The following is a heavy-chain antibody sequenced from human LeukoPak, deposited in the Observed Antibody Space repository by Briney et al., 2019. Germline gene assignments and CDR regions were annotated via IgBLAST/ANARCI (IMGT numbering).Heavy chain of an antibody. CDR3: ARGARVDYYYMDV. CDR1: GGSISSYY. J-gene: IGHJ6*03. Sequence: SETLSLTCTVSGGSISSYYWSWIRQPPGKGLEWIGRIYTSGSTNYNPSLKSRVTVSVDTSKNQLSLKLSSVTAADTAVYYCARGARVDYYYMDVWGKGTTVTVSS. CDR2: IYTSGST. V-gene: IGHV4-4*07.